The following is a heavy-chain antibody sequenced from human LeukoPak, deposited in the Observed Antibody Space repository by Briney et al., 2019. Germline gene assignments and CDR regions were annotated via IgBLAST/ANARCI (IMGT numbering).Heavy chain of an antibody. D-gene: IGHD2-2*01. J-gene: IGHJ4*02. CDR1: GASISSGTYY. Sequence: SETLSLTCTVSGASISSGTYYWAWIRQPPGKGLEWIGNIYYSGSTSYNPPLESRVTISVDTSKNQFSLKLSSVTAADTAVYYCARRGPAAIWDYWGQGTLVTVSS. CDR3: ARRGPAAIWDY. V-gene: IGHV4-39*01. CDR2: IYYSGST.